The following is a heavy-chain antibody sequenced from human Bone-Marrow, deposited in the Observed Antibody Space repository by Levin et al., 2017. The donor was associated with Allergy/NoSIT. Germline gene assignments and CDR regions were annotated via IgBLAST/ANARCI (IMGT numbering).Heavy chain of an antibody. D-gene: IGHD5-18*01. Sequence: PSASVKVSCKASGGTFSSYAISWVRQAPGQGLEWMGGIIPIFGTANYAQKFQGRVTITADESTSTAYMELSSLRSEDTAVYYCARDRAVVGSYGYGSFDYWGQGTLVTVSS. CDR3: ARDRAVVGSYGYGSFDY. J-gene: IGHJ4*02. CDR2: IIPIFGTA. V-gene: IGHV1-69*13. CDR1: GGTFSSYA.